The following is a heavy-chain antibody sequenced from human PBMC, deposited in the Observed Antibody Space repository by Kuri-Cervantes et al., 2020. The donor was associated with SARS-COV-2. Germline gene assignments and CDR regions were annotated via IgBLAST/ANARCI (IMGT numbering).Heavy chain of an antibody. Sequence: ASVNVSCKAPETTFPNYDINWARQATGQGLEWMGMVKTNSGNTLYAQIFQGRVTMTRDTSTSTVYMELSSLTSEDTAIYYCYCAPKEGFDSWGQGTLVTVSS. CDR1: ETTFPNYD. CDR3: YCAPKEGFDS. J-gene: IGHJ4*02. D-gene: IGHD2-21*01. V-gene: IGHV1-8*01. CDR2: VKTNSGNT.